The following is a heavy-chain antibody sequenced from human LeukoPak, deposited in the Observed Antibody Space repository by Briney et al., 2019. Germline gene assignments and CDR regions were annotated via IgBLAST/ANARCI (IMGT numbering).Heavy chain of an antibody. CDR3: ARTPKGGYPSDV. CDR1: GYSFTSYW. CDR2: IDPSDSYT. Sequence: GESLKISFEGSGYSFTSYWISWVRQMPGKGLEWMGRIDPSDSYTNYSPSFQGHVTISADKSISTAYLQWSSLKASDTAMYYCARTPKGGYPSDVWGKGTTVTVSS. V-gene: IGHV5-10-1*01. J-gene: IGHJ6*04. D-gene: IGHD5-18*01.